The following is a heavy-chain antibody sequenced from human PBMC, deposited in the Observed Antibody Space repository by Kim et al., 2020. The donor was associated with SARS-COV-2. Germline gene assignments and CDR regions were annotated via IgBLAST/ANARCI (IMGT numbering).Heavy chain of an antibody. CDR3: ARARITMIVVDAFDI. CDR1: GGSISSGGYY. J-gene: IGHJ3*02. Sequence: TLSLTCTFSGGSISSGGYYWSWIRQHPGKGLEWIAYIYYSGSTYYNPSLKSRVTISVDTSKNQFSLKLSSVTAADTAVYYCARARITMIVVDAFDIWGQGTMVTVSS. CDR2: IYYSGST. V-gene: IGHV4-31*03. D-gene: IGHD3-22*01.